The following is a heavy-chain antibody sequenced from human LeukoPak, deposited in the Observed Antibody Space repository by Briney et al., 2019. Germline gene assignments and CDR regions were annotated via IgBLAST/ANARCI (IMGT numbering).Heavy chain of an antibody. CDR2: INHSGST. CDR1: GGSFSGYY. J-gene: IGHJ4*02. CDR3: ARLIVGATDFDY. Sequence: SETLSLTCAVYGGSFSGYYWSWIRQPPGKGLEWIGEINHSGSTSYNPSLKSRVTISVDTSKNQFSLKLSSVTAADTAVYYCARLIVGATDFDYWGQGTLATVSS. V-gene: IGHV4-34*01. D-gene: IGHD1-26*01.